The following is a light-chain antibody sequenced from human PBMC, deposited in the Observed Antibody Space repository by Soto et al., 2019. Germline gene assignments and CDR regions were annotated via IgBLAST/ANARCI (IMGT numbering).Light chain of an antibody. CDR3: QRRSNWPLT. V-gene: IGKV3-11*01. J-gene: IGKJ3*01. CDR1: QSVSSY. Sequence: EIVLTQSPATLSLSPGERATLSCRASQSVSSYLAWYQQKPGQAPRLLIYDASNRATGIPARFSGSGSGTDFPLTISSLEPEDFAVYYCQRRSNWPLTFGPGTKVDIK. CDR2: DAS.